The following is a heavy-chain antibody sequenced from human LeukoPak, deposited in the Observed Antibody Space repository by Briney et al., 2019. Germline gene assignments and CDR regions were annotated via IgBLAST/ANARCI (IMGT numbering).Heavy chain of an antibody. D-gene: IGHD6-13*01. CDR3: ASGSSSWTTFDY. J-gene: IGHJ4*02. Sequence: PSETLSLTCTVSGGSIGNYFWSWIRQPAGKGVKWIGRIYTSGNTNYSPSLKSRVTMSVDKSKNQISLKLSSVAAADTAVYYCASGSSSWTTFDYWGQGTLVTVSS. CDR1: GGSIGNYF. CDR2: IYTSGNT. V-gene: IGHV4-4*07.